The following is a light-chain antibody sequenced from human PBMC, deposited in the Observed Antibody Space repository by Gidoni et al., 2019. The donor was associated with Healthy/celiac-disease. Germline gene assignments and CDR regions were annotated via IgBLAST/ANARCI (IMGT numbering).Light chain of an antibody. CDR1: VLAKKY. CDR2: KDS. CDR3: YSAADNNLNWV. V-gene: IGLV3-27*01. Sequence: SYELTQPSSVSVSPGQTARITCSGDVLAKKYARWFQQKPGQAPVLMIYKDSERPSGIPERLSGSSSGTTVTLTISGAQVEDEADYYCYSAADNNLNWVFGGGTKLTVL. J-gene: IGLJ3*02.